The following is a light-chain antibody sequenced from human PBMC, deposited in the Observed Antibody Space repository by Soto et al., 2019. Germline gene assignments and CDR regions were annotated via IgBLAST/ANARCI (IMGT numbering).Light chain of an antibody. CDR3: QQRYNWPWT. CDR1: QSIRNF. Sequence: EIVLTQSPGTLSLSPGERATLSCRASQSIRNFLAWYQQKPGQAPRLLIYDASNRASCIPPRFSGSGSGTDFTLAISGLEPEDFAVYYCQQRYNWPWTFGQGTKADVK. V-gene: IGKV3-11*01. J-gene: IGKJ1*01. CDR2: DAS.